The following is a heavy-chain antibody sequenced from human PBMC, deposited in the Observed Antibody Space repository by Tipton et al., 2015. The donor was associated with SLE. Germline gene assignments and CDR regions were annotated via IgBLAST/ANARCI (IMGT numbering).Heavy chain of an antibody. J-gene: IGHJ3*02. Sequence: TLSLTCTVSGYSISSDYYWGWIWQPPGKGLTWIGNIYHSGNTYYSPSLRSRLTISIDASKNQFSMRLTSVTAADTAVYYCARDGDAIVGTTGAFDTWGQGTMVTVSS. V-gene: IGHV4-38-2*02. D-gene: IGHD1-26*01. CDR3: ARDGDAIVGTTGAFDT. CDR1: GYSISSDYY. CDR2: IYHSGNT.